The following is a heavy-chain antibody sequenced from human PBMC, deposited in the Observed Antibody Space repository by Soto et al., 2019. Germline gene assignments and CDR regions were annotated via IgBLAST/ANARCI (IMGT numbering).Heavy chain of an antibody. Sequence: GGSLRLSCAASGFTFSSYAMSWVRQAPGKGLEWVSVISGSGGDTYYADSVKGRFTISRDNSKNTLSLQMNSLRAEDTAVYYCAKELRSNYFDYWGQGTLVTVSS. CDR1: GFTFSSYA. CDR2: ISGSGGDT. D-gene: IGHD4-17*01. V-gene: IGHV3-23*01. CDR3: AKELRSNYFDY. J-gene: IGHJ4*02.